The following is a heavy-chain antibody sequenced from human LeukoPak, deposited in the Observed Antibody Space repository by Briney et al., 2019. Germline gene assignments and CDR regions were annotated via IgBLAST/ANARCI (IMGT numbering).Heavy chain of an antibody. J-gene: IGHJ3*02. Sequence: PGGSLRLSCAASGFTFSNAWMSWVRQAPGKGLEWVGRIKSKTDGGTTDYAAPVKGRFTISRDDSKNTLYLQMNSLKTEDTAVYLCTTNKFPGVITAAMYDAFDIWGQGTMVTVSS. CDR1: GFTFSNAW. V-gene: IGHV3-15*01. CDR3: TTNKFPGVITAAMYDAFDI. CDR2: IKSKTDGGTT. D-gene: IGHD2-2*01.